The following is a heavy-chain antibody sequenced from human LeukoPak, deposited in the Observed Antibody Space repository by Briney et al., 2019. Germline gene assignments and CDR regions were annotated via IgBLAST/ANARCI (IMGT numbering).Heavy chain of an antibody. CDR3: AKNGDRGAYCTGGTCYPYFYYYMDV. V-gene: IGHV3-30*18. CDR2: ISYDGSNK. D-gene: IGHD2-15*01. J-gene: IGHJ6*03. CDR1: GFTFSSYE. Sequence: PGGSLRLSCAASGFTFSSYEMNWVRQAPGKGLEWVAVISYDGSNKYYADSVKGRFTISRDNSKNTLYLQMNSLRAEDTAIYYCAKNGDRGAYCTGGTCYPYFYYYMDVWGKGTTVTI.